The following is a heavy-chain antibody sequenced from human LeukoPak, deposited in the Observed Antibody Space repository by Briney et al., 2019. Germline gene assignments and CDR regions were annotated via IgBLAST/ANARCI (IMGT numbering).Heavy chain of an antibody. CDR2: ISGSGGGT. V-gene: IGHV3-23*01. D-gene: IGHD4-17*01. CDR1: GFTFSSYA. CDR3: AKGPTAHDAFDI. Sequence: GGSLRLSCAASGFTFSSYAMSWVRQAPGKGLEWVSAISGSGGGTYYADSVKGRFTISRDNSKNTLYLQMNGLRAEDTAVYYCAKGPTAHDAFDIWGQGTMVTVSS. J-gene: IGHJ3*02.